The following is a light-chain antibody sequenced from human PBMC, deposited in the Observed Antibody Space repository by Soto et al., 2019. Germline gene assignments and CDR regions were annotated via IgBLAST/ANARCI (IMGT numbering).Light chain of an antibody. V-gene: IGLV7-43*01. CDR2: STS. Sequence: QAVVTQEPSLTVSPGGTVTLTCASSTGAVTSGYYASWFQQKPGQAPRALIYSTSNKRSWTPARFSGSLLGGKAALTLSGVQPEDEAEYYCLLYYGGAVVFGGGTKVTVL. CDR3: LLYYGGAVV. CDR1: TGAVTSGYY. J-gene: IGLJ2*01.